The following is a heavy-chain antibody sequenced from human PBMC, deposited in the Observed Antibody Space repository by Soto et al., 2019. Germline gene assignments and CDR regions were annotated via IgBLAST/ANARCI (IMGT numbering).Heavy chain of an antibody. CDR1: GGTFSRYA. Sequence: QVQLVQSGAEVKKPGSSVKVSCKASGGTFSRYAISWVRQAPGQGLEWMGGIIPMFGTANYAQKFQGRVTITADESTSTAYMELSSLRSEDTAVYYCAREGAAAGYFDYWGQGTLVTVSS. D-gene: IGHD6-13*01. J-gene: IGHJ4*02. CDR3: AREGAAAGYFDY. V-gene: IGHV1-69*01. CDR2: IIPMFGTA.